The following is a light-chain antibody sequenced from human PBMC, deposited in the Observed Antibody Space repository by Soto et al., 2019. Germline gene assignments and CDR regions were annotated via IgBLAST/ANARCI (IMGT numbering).Light chain of an antibody. J-gene: IGKJ5*01. CDR1: QSVTSSY. V-gene: IGKV3-20*01. Sequence: EIVLTQSPCTLSLSPGERASLSCRASQSVTSSYLAWYQQKPGQAPRLLIYGACSRATGIPNRFRGSGSGTDFTLTISRLEPEDFAVYYCQQYGSSPPITFGQGTRLEIK. CDR3: QQYGSSPPIT. CDR2: GAC.